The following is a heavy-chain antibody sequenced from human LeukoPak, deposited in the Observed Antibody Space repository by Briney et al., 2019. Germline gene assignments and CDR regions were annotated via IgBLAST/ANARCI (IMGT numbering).Heavy chain of an antibody. D-gene: IGHD2-21*02. V-gene: IGHV3-33*01. J-gene: IGHJ4*02. CDR3: ARDHCGGDCYLDY. CDR1: GFTFSRYG. Sequence: PGGSLRLSCAASGFTFSRYGMHWVRQAPGKGLEWVAVIWYDGSNKYYADSVKGRFTISRDNSKNTLYLQMNSLRAEDTAVYYCARDHCGGDCYLDYWGQGTLVTVSS. CDR2: IWYDGSNK.